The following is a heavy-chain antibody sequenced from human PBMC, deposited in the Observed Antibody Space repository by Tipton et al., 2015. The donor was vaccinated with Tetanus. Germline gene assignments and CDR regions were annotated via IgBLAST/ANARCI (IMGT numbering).Heavy chain of an antibody. D-gene: IGHD2-21*01. J-gene: IGHJ6*02. Sequence: TLSLTCTVSGGSISSFYWYWIRQPPRKGLEWVAYSYLNGDANYNPSLQSRGTIAVDTTKNQFSLQLAFVTAADTAIYDCARERIEAFYFHGLDVWGPGTSVTVSS. CDR2: SYLNGDA. CDR3: ARERIEAFYFHGLDV. CDR1: GGSISSFY. V-gene: IGHV4-59*13.